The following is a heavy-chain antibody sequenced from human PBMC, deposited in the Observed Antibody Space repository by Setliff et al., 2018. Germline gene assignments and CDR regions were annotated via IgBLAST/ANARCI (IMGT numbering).Heavy chain of an antibody. D-gene: IGHD2-15*01. CDR1: GFNVRSSY. Sequence: PGGSLRLSCAMTGFNVRSSYMNWVRQAPGKGLEWVSVLYPNLVTNYADSVKDRFTVSRDESKNMVYLQMNNLEVDDTAIYHCARGLCVGQSCYWPKAMDVWGQGATVTVSS. CDR2: LYPNLVT. V-gene: IGHV3-66*01. CDR3: ARGLCVGQSCYWPKAMDV. J-gene: IGHJ6*02.